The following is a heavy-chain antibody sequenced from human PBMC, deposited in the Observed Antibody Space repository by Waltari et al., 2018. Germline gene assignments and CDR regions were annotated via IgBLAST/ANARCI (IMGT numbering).Heavy chain of an antibody. CDR1: GGSFSTQT. V-gene: IGHV1-69*01. Sequence: QVQVVQSGAEMRKPGSSVRVSCKASGGSFSTQTTMWARQAPGQGLVWMGGIIPVLRTPTYAQNCQGRVTLTADESTNTVHMDLRSLTSDDTAVYYCASAVTGKEYFPFWGQGTLLTVSS. D-gene: IGHD6-19*01. J-gene: IGHJ1*01. CDR2: IIPVLRTP. CDR3: ASAVTGKEYFPF.